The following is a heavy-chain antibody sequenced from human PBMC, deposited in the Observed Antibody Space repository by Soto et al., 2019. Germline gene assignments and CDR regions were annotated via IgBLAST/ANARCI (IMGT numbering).Heavy chain of an antibody. Sequence: QVTLKESGPVLVKPTETLTLTCTVSGFSLSNARMGVSWIRQPPGKALEWLAHIFSNDEKSYSTSLKSRLTIPKDTSKSQVVLTMTNMDPGDTATYYCARIATDYSSGWAIIDYWGQGTLVTVSS. CDR3: ARIATDYSSGWAIIDY. V-gene: IGHV2-26*01. CDR2: IFSNDEK. J-gene: IGHJ4*02. D-gene: IGHD6-19*01. CDR1: GFSLSNARMG.